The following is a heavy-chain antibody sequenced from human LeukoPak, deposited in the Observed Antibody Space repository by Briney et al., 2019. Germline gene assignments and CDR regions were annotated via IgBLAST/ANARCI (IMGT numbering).Heavy chain of an antibody. D-gene: IGHD2-21*01. CDR2: IYSGGST. CDR1: GFTVSSNY. J-gene: IGHJ6*02. CDR3: ATAPIYLSGYYYGMDV. Sequence: GGSLRLSCAASGFTVSSNYMSWVRQAPGKGLEWVPVIYSGGSTYYADSVKGRFTISRHNSKNTLYLQMNSLRAEDTAVYYCATAPIYLSGYYYGMDVWGQGTTVTVSS. V-gene: IGHV3-53*04.